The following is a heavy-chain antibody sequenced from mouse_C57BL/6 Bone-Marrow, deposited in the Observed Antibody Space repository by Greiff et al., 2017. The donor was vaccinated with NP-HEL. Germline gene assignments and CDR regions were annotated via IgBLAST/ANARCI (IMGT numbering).Heavy chain of an antibody. Sequence: QVQLQQPGAELVKPGASVKMSCKASGYTFTSYWITWVKQRPGQGLEWIGDIYPGSGSTNYNEKFKSKATLTVDTSSSTAYMQLSSLTSEESAVYYWASDDSKMGMDYWGQGTSVTVSS. CDR1: GYTFTSYW. V-gene: IGHV1-55*01. CDR3: ASDDSKMGMDY. D-gene: IGHD2-5*01. J-gene: IGHJ4*01. CDR2: IYPGSGST.